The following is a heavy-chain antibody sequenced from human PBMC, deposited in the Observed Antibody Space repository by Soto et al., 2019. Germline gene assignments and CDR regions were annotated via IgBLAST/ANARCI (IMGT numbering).Heavy chain of an antibody. CDR2: IYHSGST. V-gene: IGHV4-30-2*01. D-gene: IGHD6-19*01. Sequence: QLQLQESGSGLVKPSQTLSLTCAVSGGSISSGGYSWSWIRQPPGKGLEWIGYIYHSGSTYYNPSLKSRVTISVDRSKNQFSLKLSSVTAADTAVYYFARAGGVGAGAVDYWGQGTLVTVSS. CDR3: ARAGGVGAGAVDY. J-gene: IGHJ4*02. CDR1: GGSISSGGYS.